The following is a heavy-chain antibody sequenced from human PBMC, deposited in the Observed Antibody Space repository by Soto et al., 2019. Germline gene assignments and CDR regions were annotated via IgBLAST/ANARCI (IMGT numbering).Heavy chain of an antibody. CDR1: GYTFTSYD. CDR2: MNPNSGNT. D-gene: IGHD4-17*01. CDR3: THPGKGTVTTHAFDI. V-gene: IGHV1-8*01. Sequence: GASVKVSCKASGYTFTSYDINWVRQATGQGLEWMGWMNPNSGNTGYAQKFQGRVTMTRNTSISTAYMELSSLRSEDTAVYYCTHPGKGTVTTHAFDIWGQGTMVTVSS. J-gene: IGHJ3*02.